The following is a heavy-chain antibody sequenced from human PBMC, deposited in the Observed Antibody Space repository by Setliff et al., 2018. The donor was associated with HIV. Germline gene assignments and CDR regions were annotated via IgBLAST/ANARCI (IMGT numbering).Heavy chain of an antibody. CDR3: ARGPQYNFWGGYLGL. D-gene: IGHD3-3*01. V-gene: IGHV3-23*01. Sequence: GGSLRLSCTASGFTFSRHAMTWVRQAPGKGLEWVSTIPSNSEYTIYADSVEGRFTISRDNANNTVYLQLTSLRAEDTAVYYCARGPQYNFWGGYLGLWGQGTLVTVSS. CDR1: GFTFSRHA. J-gene: IGHJ4*02. CDR2: IPSNSEYT.